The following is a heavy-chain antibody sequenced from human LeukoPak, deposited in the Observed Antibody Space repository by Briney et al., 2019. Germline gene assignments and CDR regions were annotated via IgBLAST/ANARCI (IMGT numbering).Heavy chain of an antibody. J-gene: IGHJ5*02. V-gene: IGHV4-61*02. Sequence: SQTLSLTCTVSGGSISSGSYYWSWIRQRAGKGLEWIGRIYTSGSTNYNPSLKSRVTISVDTSKNQFSLKLSSVTAADTAVYYCASQTQYCSSTSCYLNWFDPWGQGTLVTVSS. D-gene: IGHD2-2*01. CDR3: ASQTQYCSSTSCYLNWFDP. CDR2: IYTSGST. CDR1: GGSISSGSYY.